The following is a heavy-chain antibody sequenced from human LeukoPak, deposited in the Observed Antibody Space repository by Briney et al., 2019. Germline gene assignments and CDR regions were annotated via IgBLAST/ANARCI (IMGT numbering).Heavy chain of an antibody. CDR1: GFTFSSYW. D-gene: IGHD3-22*01. CDR3: ARGKDRSGYYYYYYYGMDV. J-gene: IGHJ6*02. V-gene: IGHV3-74*01. Sequence: PGGSLRLSCAASGFTFSSYWMHWVRQAPGKGLVWVSRINSDGSSTSYADSVKGRFTISRDNAKNTLYLQMNSLRAEDTAVYYCARGKDRSGYYYYYYYGMDVRGQGTTVTVSS. CDR2: INSDGSST.